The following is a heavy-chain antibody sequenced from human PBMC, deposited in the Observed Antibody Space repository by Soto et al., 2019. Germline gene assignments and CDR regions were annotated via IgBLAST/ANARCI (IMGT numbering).Heavy chain of an antibody. CDR1: GGSISSGDYY. J-gene: IGHJ4*02. V-gene: IGHV4-39*07. D-gene: IGHD3-22*01. CDR3: ARGIWLKYYYDSSGYPLSGFDY. CDR2: INHSGST. Sequence: SETLSLTCTVSGGSISSGDYYWSWIRQPPGKGLEWIGEINHSGSTNYNPSLKSRVTISVDTSKNQFSLKLSSVTAADTAVYYCARGIWLKYYYDSSGYPLSGFDYWGQGTLVTVSS.